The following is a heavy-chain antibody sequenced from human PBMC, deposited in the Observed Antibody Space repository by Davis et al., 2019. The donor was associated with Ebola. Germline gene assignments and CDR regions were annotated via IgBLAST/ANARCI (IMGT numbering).Heavy chain of an antibody. Sequence: ASVKVSCKVSGYTLTELSMHWVRQAPGKGLEWMGGFDPEDGETIYAQKFQGRVTMTEDTSTDKTYMEVSSLRSEDTAVYYCATGVKSDGSFDYWGQGTLVTVSS. V-gene: IGHV1-24*01. CDR3: ATGVKSDGSFDY. CDR2: FDPEDGET. D-gene: IGHD3-10*01. CDR1: GYTLTELS. J-gene: IGHJ4*02.